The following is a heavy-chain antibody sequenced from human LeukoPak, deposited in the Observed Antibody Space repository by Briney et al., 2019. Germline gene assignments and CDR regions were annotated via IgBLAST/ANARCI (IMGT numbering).Heavy chain of an antibody. CDR1: GFTFSSYG. CDR3: ASVGSTIVGARGFDY. J-gene: IGHJ4*02. CDR2: IWYDGSNK. D-gene: IGHD1-26*01. Sequence: GGSLRLSCAASGFTFSSYGMHWVRQAPGRGLEWVAVIWYDGSNKYYADSVKGRFTISRDNSKNTLYLQMNSLRAEDTAVYYCASVGSTIVGARGFDYWGQGTLVTVSP. V-gene: IGHV3-33*01.